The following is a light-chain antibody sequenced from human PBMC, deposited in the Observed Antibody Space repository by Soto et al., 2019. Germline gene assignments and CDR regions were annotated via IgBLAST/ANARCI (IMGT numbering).Light chain of an antibody. CDR1: QTINNY. J-gene: IGKJ3*01. CDR3: QHRNNRPFS. V-gene: IGKV3-11*01. Sequence: VMTQAPATLSVSPGERATLSCRASQTINNYLAWYQQRPGQAPRLLIYDASYRATGIPARFSGSGSGTDFTLTISSLEPEDFAVYYCQHRNNRPFSFGPGTKVDIK. CDR2: DAS.